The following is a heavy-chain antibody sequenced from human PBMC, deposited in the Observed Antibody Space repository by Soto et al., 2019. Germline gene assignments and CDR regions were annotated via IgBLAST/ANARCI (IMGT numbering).Heavy chain of an antibody. CDR3: SKGDNLGPKTGYAFDP. CDR2: TYFRSKWYN. Sequence: QTLSLTCAISGDSVSSNTASWNWIRQSPSRGLEWLGRTYFRSKWYNDYAVSVKSRIIISPDTSNNQFSLQPNSVTPEDTAVYFCSKGDNLGPKTGYAFDPWGQGIMVTVSS. J-gene: IGHJ5*02. CDR1: GDSVSSNTAS. D-gene: IGHD5-12*01. V-gene: IGHV6-1*01.